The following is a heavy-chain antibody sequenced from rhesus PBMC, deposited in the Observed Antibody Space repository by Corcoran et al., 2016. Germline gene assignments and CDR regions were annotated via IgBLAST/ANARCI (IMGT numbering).Heavy chain of an antibody. CDR1: GGSISDKYH. Sequence: QVQLQESGPGLVKPSETLSLTCAGSGGSISDKYHLNWIRQPPGQGLEWIVNIYGNSANTYYSPSLKSRVTISKDTSKNQFSLKLNSLTAADTAVYYCARGLFYFDYWGQGVLVSVSS. CDR3: ARGLFYFDY. J-gene: IGHJ4*01. V-gene: IGHV4S9*01. CDR2: IYGNSANT.